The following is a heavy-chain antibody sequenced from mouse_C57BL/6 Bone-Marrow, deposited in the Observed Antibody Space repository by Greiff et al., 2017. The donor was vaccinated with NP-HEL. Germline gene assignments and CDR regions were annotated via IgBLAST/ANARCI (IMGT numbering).Heavy chain of an antibody. CDR1: GYTFTSYG. Sequence: VQLQQSGAELARPGASVKLSCKASGYTFTSYGISWVKQRTGQGLEWIGEIYPRSGNTYYNEKVKGKATLTADKSSSTAYMELRSLTSEDSAVYFCAIYYDYDEDYAMDYWGQGTSVTVSS. CDR3: AIYYDYDEDYAMDY. D-gene: IGHD2-4*01. CDR2: IYPRSGNT. J-gene: IGHJ4*01. V-gene: IGHV1-81*01.